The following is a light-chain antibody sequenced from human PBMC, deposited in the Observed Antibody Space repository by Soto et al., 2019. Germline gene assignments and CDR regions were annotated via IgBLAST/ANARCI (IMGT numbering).Light chain of an antibody. J-gene: IGKJ1*01. CDR3: QQYGSSPRT. CDR2: GAS. CDR1: PSVSSSY. V-gene: IGKV3-20*01. Sequence: EIVLTQSPGTLSLSPGERATRSCRASPSVSSSYLAWYQQKPGQAPRLLIYGASSRATGIPDRFSGSGSGTDFTLTISRLEPEDFAVYYCQQYGSSPRTFGQGTKVDI.